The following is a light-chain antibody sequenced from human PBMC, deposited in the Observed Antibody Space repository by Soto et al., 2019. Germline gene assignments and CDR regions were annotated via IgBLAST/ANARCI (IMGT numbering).Light chain of an antibody. Sequence: QSAVTQPASVSGSPGQSITISCTGTSSDVGLYDYVSWYQQHPGKAPQLMIYAVSNRPTGVSNRFSASKPGNTASLFISGLQAEDEADYYCSSYTSDSSYVFGSGTKVTVL. CDR3: SSYTSDSSYV. CDR2: AVS. V-gene: IGLV2-14*01. J-gene: IGLJ1*01. CDR1: SSDVGLYDY.